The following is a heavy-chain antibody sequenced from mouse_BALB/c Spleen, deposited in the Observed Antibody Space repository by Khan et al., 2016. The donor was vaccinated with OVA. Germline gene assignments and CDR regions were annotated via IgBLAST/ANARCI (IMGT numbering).Heavy chain of an antibody. Sequence: QIQLVQSGPELKKPGETVKISCKASGYTFTNYVMNWVKQSPGKGLKWMGWINTYTGEPTFADDFKGRFAFSLETSASSASLQINSLKNEDTATXCGGRFHGGYWGQGTTLTVSS. CDR2: INTYTGEP. V-gene: IGHV9-3-1*01. CDR3: GRFHGGY. CDR1: GYTFTNYV. J-gene: IGHJ2*01.